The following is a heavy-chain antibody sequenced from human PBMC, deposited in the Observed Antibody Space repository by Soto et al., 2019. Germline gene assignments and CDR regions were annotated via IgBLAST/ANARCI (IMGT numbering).Heavy chain of an antibody. Sequence: EVQLVESGGGLVQPGGSLRLSCAASGFTFSNYWMYWVRQAPGKGLVWVSRVNNDGTDTTHADSVKGRFTISRDNAENTLYLQRNSLRAEDTAVYYCARGGLQRALDVWGQGSTVTVSS. J-gene: IGHJ6*02. V-gene: IGHV3-74*03. CDR2: VNNDGTDT. D-gene: IGHD6-25*01. CDR3: ARGGLQRALDV. CDR1: GFTFSNYW.